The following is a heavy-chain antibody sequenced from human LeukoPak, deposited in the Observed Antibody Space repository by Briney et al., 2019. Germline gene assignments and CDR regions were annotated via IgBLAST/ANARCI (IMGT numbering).Heavy chain of an antibody. CDR2: IISKSDGGTT. Sequence: PGGSLRLSCAAPGFSLSDAYMSWVRQTPGKRLEWIGRIISKSDGGTTDYAAPVQGRFIISRDDSKGTLYLQLNSLRTDDTAVYYCLAQYYFDYWGRGTLVTVSS. D-gene: IGHD4-11*01. J-gene: IGHJ4*02. V-gene: IGHV3-15*01. CDR1: GFSLSDAY. CDR3: LAQYYFDY.